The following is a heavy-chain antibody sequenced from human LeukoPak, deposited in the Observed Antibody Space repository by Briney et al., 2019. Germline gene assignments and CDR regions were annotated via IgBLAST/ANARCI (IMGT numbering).Heavy chain of an antibody. CDR3: ARAYSGQFDY. CDR2: IYHSGST. V-gene: IGHV4-38-2*01. CDR1: GYSISSGYY. J-gene: IGHJ4*02. D-gene: IGHD6-13*01. Sequence: SETLSLTCAVSGYSISSGYYWGWIRQPPGKGLEWIGSIYHSGSTYYNPSLKSRVTISVDTSKNQFSLKLRSVTAADTAVYYCARAYSGQFDYWGQGTLVTVSS.